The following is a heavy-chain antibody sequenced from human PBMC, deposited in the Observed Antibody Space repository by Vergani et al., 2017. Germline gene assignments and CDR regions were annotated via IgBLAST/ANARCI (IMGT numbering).Heavy chain of an antibody. J-gene: IGHJ4*02. Sequence: EVQLVESGGGLVQPGGSLRLSCAASGSTFSSYAMNWVRQAPGKGLEWVSYISSSGSTIYYADSVKGRFTISRDNAKNSLYLQMNSLRAEDTAVYYCARDIAAAGDYWGQGTLVTVSS. CDR2: ISSSGSTI. V-gene: IGHV3-48*04. CDR1: GSTFSSYA. CDR3: ARDIAAAGDY. D-gene: IGHD6-13*01.